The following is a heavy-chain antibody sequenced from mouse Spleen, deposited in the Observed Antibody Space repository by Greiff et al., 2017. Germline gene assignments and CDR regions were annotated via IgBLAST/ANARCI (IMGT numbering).Heavy chain of an antibody. V-gene: IGHV1-18*01. Sequence: EVMLVESGPELVKPGASVKIPCKASGYTFTDYNMDWVKQSHGKSLEWIGDINPNNGGTIYNQKFKGKATLTVDKSSSTAYMELRSLTSEDTAVYYCARNYDGYYYWYFDVWGAGTTVTVSS. CDR1: GYTFTDYN. CDR2: INPNNGGT. CDR3: ARNYDGYYYWYFDV. D-gene: IGHD2-3*01. J-gene: IGHJ1*01.